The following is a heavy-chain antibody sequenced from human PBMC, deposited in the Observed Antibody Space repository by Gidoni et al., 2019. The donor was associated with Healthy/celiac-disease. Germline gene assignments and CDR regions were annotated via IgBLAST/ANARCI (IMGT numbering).Heavy chain of an antibody. CDR3: ASYTTLTYYFDY. D-gene: IGHD1-1*01. J-gene: IGHJ4*02. CDR1: GGSISSSSYY. V-gene: IGHV4-39*01. CDR2: IYYSGST. Sequence: QLQLQESGPGLVKPSETLSLTCTVSGGSISSSSYYWGWIRQPPGKGLEWIGSIYYSGSTYYHPSLKSRVTISVDTSKNQFSLKLSSVTAADTAVYYCASYTTLTYYFDYWGQGTLVTVSS.